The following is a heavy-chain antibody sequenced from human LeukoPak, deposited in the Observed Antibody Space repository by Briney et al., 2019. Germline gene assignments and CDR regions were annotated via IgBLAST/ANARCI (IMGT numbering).Heavy chain of an antibody. CDR2: IIPILGIA. CDR3: ARPSMVRGEANWFDP. J-gene: IGHJ5*02. D-gene: IGHD3-10*01. V-gene: IGHV1-69*04. Sequence: GVSVKVSCKASGGTFSSYAISWVRQAPGQGLEWMGRIIPILGIANYAQKFQGRVTITADKSTSTAYMELSSLRSEDTAVYYCARPSMVRGEANWFDPWGQGTLVTVST. CDR1: GGTFSSYA.